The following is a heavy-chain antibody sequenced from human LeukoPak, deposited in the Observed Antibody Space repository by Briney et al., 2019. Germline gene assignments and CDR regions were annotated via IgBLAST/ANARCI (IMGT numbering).Heavy chain of an antibody. CDR2: INPSGGST. D-gene: IGHD3-22*01. CDR3: ARGSYYYDSSGLYYFDY. J-gene: IGHJ4*02. CDR1: GYTFTSYY. Sequence: ASVKVSCKASGYTFTSYYMHWVRQAPGQGLEWMGIINPSGGSTSYAQKFQGIVTMTRDTSTSTVYMELSSLRSEDTAVYYCARGSYYYDSSGLYYFDYWGQGTLVTVSS. V-gene: IGHV1-46*01.